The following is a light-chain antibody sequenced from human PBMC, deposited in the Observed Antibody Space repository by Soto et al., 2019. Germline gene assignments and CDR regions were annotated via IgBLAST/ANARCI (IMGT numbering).Light chain of an antibody. CDR2: GAS. CDR1: QSVSSSY. CDR3: QQYKNWPRT. J-gene: IGKJ4*02. Sequence: EIVLTQSPGTLSLSQGERATLSCRASQSVSSSYLAWYQQKPGQAPRLLIYGASTRATDMPGRFSGSGSGTEFTLTISSLQSEDFAVYYCQQYKNWPRTFGRGTKVDIK. V-gene: IGKV3-15*01.